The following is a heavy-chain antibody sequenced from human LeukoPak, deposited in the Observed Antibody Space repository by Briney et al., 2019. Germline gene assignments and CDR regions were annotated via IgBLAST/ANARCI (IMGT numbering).Heavy chain of an antibody. CDR3: ASERPATENWFFDL. Sequence: SETLSLTCTVSGGSISSYYWGWIRQPPGKGLEWIGSIYHSGSTYYNPSLKSRVTISVDTSKSQFSLNLSSVTAADTAVYYCASERPATENWFFDLWGRGTLVTVSS. V-gene: IGHV4-39*07. J-gene: IGHJ2*01. CDR2: IYHSGST. D-gene: IGHD1-26*01. CDR1: GGSISSYY.